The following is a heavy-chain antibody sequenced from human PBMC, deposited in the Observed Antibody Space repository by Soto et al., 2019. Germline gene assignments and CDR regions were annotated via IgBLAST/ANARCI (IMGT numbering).Heavy chain of an antibody. CDR3: ARHTGLGYYDSSGYYSYYYYYYGMDV. J-gene: IGHJ6*02. CDR2: IIPIFGTA. CDR1: GGTFSSYA. Sequence: ASVKVSCKASGGTFSSYAISWLRQAPGQGLEWMGGIIPIFGTANYAQKFQGRVTITADESTSTAYLQWSSLKASDTAMYYCARHTGLGYYDSSGYYSYYYYYYGMDVWGQGTTVTVSS. D-gene: IGHD3-22*01. V-gene: IGHV1-69*13.